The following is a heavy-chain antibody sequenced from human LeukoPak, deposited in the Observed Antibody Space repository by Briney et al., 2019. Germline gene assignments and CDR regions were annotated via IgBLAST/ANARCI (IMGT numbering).Heavy chain of an antibody. V-gene: IGHV4-59*12. CDR3: ARDQGGGYAYYFDY. J-gene: IGHJ4*02. CDR2: IYHSGST. CDR1: GGSISSYY. D-gene: IGHD5-12*01. Sequence: SETLSLTYTVSGGSISSYYWSWIRQPPGKGLEWIGYIYHSGSTYYNPSLKSRVTISVDRSKNQFSLKLSSVTAADTAVYYCARDQGGGYAYYFDYWGQGTLVTVSS.